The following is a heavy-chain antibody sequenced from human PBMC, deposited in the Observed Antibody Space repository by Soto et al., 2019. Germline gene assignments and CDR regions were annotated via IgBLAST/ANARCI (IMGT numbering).Heavy chain of an antibody. CDR3: GRGGSDSPMAPGY. CDR1: GFTFSSYW. V-gene: IGHV3-74*01. D-gene: IGHD5-18*01. Sequence: GGSLRLSCAASGFTFSSYWMHWVRQAPGKGLVWVSRINPDGSATNYADSVKGRLTISRDNAKNTLYLQMNSLRAEDTAVFYCGRGGSDSPMAPGYWGQGTLVTVS. J-gene: IGHJ4*02. CDR2: INPDGSAT.